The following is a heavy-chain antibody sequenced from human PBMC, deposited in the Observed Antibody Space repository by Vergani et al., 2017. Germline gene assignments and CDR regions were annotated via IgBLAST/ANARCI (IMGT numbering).Heavy chain of an antibody. CDR2: INPSGGST. V-gene: IGHV1-46*01. J-gene: IGHJ5*02. CDR3: ARGCGSTSCYKRGEDWFDP. Sequence: QVQLVQSGAEVKKPGASVKASCQASGYTFTSYYIHWVRQAPGQGLEWMGIINPSGGSTNYAQKFQGRVTMTRDTSTSTVFMELSSLRSEDTAVYYCARGCGSTSCYKRGEDWFDPWGQGTLVTVSS. CDR1: GYTFTSYY. D-gene: IGHD2-2*02.